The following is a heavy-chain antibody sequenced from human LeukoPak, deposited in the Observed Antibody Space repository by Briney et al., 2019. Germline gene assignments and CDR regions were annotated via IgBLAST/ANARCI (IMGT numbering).Heavy chain of an antibody. J-gene: IGHJ4*02. CDR1: GFTFSSYG. D-gene: IGHD3-10*01. CDR3: ARDQVGGSGSYIDY. CDR2: IWYDGSNK. V-gene: IGHV3-33*01. Sequence: GGSLRLSCAASGFTFSSYGMHWVRQAPGKGLEWVAVIWYDGSNKYYADSVKGRFTISRDNSKNTLYLQMNSLRAEDTAVYHCARDQVGGSGSYIDYWGQGTLVTVSS.